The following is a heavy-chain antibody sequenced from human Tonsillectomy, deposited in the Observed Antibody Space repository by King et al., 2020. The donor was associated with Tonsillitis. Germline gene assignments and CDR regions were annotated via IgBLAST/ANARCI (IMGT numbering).Heavy chain of an antibody. CDR1: RYTFTYYG. Sequence: VQLVESGAEVKKPGASVKVSCKASRYTFTYYGISWVRQAPGQGLEWMGWISTYNGNTNYAQKLQGRVTMTTDTSTSTVYMELRSLRSDDTAVYYCAREADTALAGHFDYWGQGTLVTVSS. D-gene: IGHD5-18*01. V-gene: IGHV1-18*01. CDR3: AREADTALAGHFDY. CDR2: ISTYNGNT. J-gene: IGHJ4*02.